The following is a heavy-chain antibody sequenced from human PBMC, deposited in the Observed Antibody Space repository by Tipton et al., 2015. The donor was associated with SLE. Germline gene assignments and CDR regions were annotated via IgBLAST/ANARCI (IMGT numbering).Heavy chain of an antibody. D-gene: IGHD3-10*01. J-gene: IGHJ6*02. V-gene: IGHV4-59*11. CDR1: GGSISSHY. CDR3: ARGLDTSGTHAGMDV. Sequence: TLSLTCNVSGGSISSHYLSWIRQPPGQRLEWIGYIYSSGSTHYNPSLKSRVTISVDTSNNQFSLNVSSVTAADTAIYYCARGLDTSGTHAGMDVWGQGTSVTVSS. CDR2: IYSSGST.